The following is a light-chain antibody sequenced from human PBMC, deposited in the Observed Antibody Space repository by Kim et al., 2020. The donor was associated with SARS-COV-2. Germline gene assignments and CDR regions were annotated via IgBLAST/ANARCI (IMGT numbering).Light chain of an antibody. J-gene: IGLJ2*01. Sequence: GQRVTISCSGSRPNSGSKSVNWYQQLPGTAPKLLIYSNNPRPSGVPDRFSGSKSGTSASLAISGLQSEDEADYYCAAWDDSLNGLVFGGGTQLTVL. CDR3: AAWDDSLNGLV. CDR2: SNN. V-gene: IGLV1-44*01. CDR1: RPNSGSKS.